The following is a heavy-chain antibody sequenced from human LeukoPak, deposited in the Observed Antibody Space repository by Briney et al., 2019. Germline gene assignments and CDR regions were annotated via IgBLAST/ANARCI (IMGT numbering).Heavy chain of an antibody. Sequence: PSETLSLTCSVSGGSIRNTNYYWGWIRQPPGKGLEWIASIYYSGSTYYNSSLKSRVTISVDTSKNQFSLRLSSVTAADTSVYYCARIHSDAFDIWGQGTMVTVSS. J-gene: IGHJ3*02. CDR3: ARIHSDAFDI. V-gene: IGHV4-39*01. D-gene: IGHD5-18*01. CDR2: IYYSGST. CDR1: GGSIRNTNYY.